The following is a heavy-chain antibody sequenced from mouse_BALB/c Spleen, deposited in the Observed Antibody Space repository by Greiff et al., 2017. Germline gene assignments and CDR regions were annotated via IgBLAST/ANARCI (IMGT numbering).Heavy chain of an antibody. V-gene: IGHV2-9-2*01. J-gene: IGHJ3*01. Sequence: VKLVESGPGLVAPSQSLSITCTVSGFSLTSYDISWIRQPPGKGLEWLGVIWTGGGTNYNSAFMSRLSISKDNSKSQVFLKMNSLQTDDTAIYYCVIYYGNYRFAYWGQGTLVTVSA. CDR1: GFSLTSYD. CDR3: VIYYGNYRFAY. D-gene: IGHD2-1*01. CDR2: IWTGGGT.